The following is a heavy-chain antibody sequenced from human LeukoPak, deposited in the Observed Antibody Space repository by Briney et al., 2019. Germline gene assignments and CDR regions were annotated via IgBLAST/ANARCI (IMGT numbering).Heavy chain of an antibody. CDR2: ISAYNGKT. Sequence: ASVKVSCKASGYTFTSYGLTWVRQAPGQGLEGMGWISAYNGKTNYAQNLQDRVTMTTDTSTSTAYMELRGLRSDDTAVYYCARDMGYCNSTSCSKSHYWGQGTLVTVSS. J-gene: IGHJ4*02. D-gene: IGHD2-2*01. CDR3: ARDMGYCNSTSCSKSHY. V-gene: IGHV1-18*04. CDR1: GYTFTSYG.